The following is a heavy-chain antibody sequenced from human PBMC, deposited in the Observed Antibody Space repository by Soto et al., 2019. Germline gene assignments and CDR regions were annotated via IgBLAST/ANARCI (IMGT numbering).Heavy chain of an antibody. V-gene: IGHV3-30*18. CDR2: ISYDGSNK. J-gene: IGHJ6*02. CDR1: GFTFSSYG. D-gene: IGHD1-1*01. CDR3: AKDPGRTDYGMDV. Sequence: QVQLVESGGGVVQPGRSLRLSCAASGFTFSSYGMHWVRQAPGKGLEWVAVISYDGSNKYYADSVKGRFTISRDNSKNTLYLQMNSLRAEDTAVYYCAKDPGRTDYGMDVWGQGTTVTVSS.